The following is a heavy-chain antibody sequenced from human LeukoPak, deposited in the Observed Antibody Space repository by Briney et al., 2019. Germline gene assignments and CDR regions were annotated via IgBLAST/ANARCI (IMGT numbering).Heavy chain of an antibody. D-gene: IGHD1-26*01. J-gene: IGHJ4*02. CDR3: ARGQEWELPFHDY. CDR2: INPNSGGT. CDR1: GYTFTGYY. Sequence: GASVKVSCKASGYTFTGYYMHWVRQAPGQGLEWMGWINPNSGGTNYAQKFQGWVTMTRDTSISTAYMELSRLRSDDTAVYYCARGQEWELPFHDYWGQGTLVTVSS. V-gene: IGHV1-2*04.